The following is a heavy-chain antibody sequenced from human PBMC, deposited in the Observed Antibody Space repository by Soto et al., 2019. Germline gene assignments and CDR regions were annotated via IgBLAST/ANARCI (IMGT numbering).Heavy chain of an antibody. CDR2: MNPNSGNT. CDR3: ARVIAVAGTWWFDP. V-gene: IGHV1-8*01. Sequence: ASVKVSCKASGYTFTSYDINWVRQATGQGLEWMGWMNPNSGNTGYAQKFQGRVTMTRNTSISTAYMELSSLRSEDTAVYYCARVIAVAGTWWFDPWGQGTLVTVSX. CDR1: GYTFTSYD. J-gene: IGHJ5*02. D-gene: IGHD6-19*01.